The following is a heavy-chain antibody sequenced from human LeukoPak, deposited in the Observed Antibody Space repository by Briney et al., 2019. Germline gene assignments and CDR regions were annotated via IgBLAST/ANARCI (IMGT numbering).Heavy chain of an antibody. CDR1: GGSITSSNW. D-gene: IGHD7-27*01. CDR3: AGWGSYFDY. CDR2: IYYTGST. J-gene: IGHJ4*01. V-gene: IGHV4-4*02. Sequence: SETLSLTCAVSGGSITSSNWWSWVRQPPGKGLEWIGEIYYTGSTSYTPSLKSRVTMSFDKSKNLFSLKLTSVTAADTAVYYCAGWGSYFDYWGQGTLVTVSS.